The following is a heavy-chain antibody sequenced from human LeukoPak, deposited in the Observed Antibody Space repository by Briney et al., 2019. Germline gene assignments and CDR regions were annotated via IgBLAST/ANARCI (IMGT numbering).Heavy chain of an antibody. Sequence: HSGGSLRLSCAASGFTFSGYWMYWVRQVPGKGLVWVSRINIDGTSTIYAESVRGRFTISRDDARNTLYLQMNSLRAEDTAVYYCARIASRDYFDYWGQGTLVTVSS. CDR1: GFTFSGYW. CDR2: INIDGTST. D-gene: IGHD2-2*01. V-gene: IGHV3-74*01. J-gene: IGHJ4*02. CDR3: ARIASRDYFDY.